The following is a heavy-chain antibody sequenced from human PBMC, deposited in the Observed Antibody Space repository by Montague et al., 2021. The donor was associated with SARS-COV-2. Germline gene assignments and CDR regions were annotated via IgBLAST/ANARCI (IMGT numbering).Heavy chain of an antibody. CDR1: GDSISTDNW. J-gene: IGHJ4*02. Sequence: SETLSLTCVVSGDSISTDNWWCCLRLPPGKRQEWVGVIYNTGSTKNPPLTKGRTSMSDDKTRNQFPLRWTFATAADTAFYYCGRKGSGRSDLAYWGQGTLVTVSS. D-gene: IGHD1-26*01. CDR3: GRKGSGRSDLAY. V-gene: IGHV4-4*02. CDR2: IYNTGST.